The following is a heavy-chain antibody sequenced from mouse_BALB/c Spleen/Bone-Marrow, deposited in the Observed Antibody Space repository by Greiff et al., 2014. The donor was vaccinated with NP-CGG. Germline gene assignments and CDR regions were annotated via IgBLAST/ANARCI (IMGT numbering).Heavy chain of an antibody. CDR2: IHPSGSET. CDR1: GYSFTSYW. J-gene: IGHJ3*01. CDR3: ARSRGEGY. V-gene: IGHV1-52*01. Sequence: QVQLQQSGAELVRPGASVKLSCKASGYSFTSYWIGMIHPSGSETRLNQNFKDKATLTVDKSSSTAYMQLSSPTSEDSAVYYCARSRGEGYWGQGTLVTVSA.